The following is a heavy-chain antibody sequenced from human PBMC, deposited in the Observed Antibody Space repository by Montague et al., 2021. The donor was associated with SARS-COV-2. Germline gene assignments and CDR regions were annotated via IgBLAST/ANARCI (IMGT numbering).Heavy chain of an antibody. J-gene: IGHJ5*02. CDR3: ARHHISTMYGYSWFDP. D-gene: IGHD1-14*01. V-gene: IGHV4-59*01. Sequence: SETLSLTCTVSGVSFKNYYWSWIRQPPGKGLEWIGYVHYSGKTKYNPSLQNPISISLDASKNQFYLSLTSVTSADAAVYYCARHHISTMYGYSWFDPWGRGTLVTVSS. CDR2: VHYSGKT. CDR1: GVSFKNYY.